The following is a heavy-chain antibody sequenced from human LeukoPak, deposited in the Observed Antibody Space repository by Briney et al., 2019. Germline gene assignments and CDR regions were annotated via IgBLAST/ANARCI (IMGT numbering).Heavy chain of an antibody. Sequence: GGSLRLSCAASGFTFSSYAMHWVRQAPGKGLEWVAVISYDGSNKYYADSVKGRFTISRDNSKNTLYLQMNSLRAEDTAVYYCAREDSNGYYYFDYWGQGTLVTVSS. J-gene: IGHJ4*02. CDR1: GFTFSSYA. CDR3: AREDSNGYYYFDY. V-gene: IGHV3-30*01. CDR2: ISYDGSNK. D-gene: IGHD3-22*01.